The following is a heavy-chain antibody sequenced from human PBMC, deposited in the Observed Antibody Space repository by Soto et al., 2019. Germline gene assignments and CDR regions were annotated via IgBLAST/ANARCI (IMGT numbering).Heavy chain of an antibody. CDR1: GDTFSSQS. CDR3: AREVGYGDFSAALLD. CDR2: IITLFGTA. V-gene: IGHV1-69*01. J-gene: IGHJ4*02. D-gene: IGHD4-17*01. Sequence: VQLMQSGAEVKQPGSSVKVSCKASGDTFSSQSINWVRQAPGQGLEWMGGIITLFGTANYAQNFQGRVTITADQSTSTAYMELNSLRSDDTVVYYCAREVGYGDFSAALLDWGQGTLVTVSS.